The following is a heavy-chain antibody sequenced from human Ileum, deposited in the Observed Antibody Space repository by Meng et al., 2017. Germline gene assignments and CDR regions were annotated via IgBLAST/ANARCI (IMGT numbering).Heavy chain of an antibody. CDR3: ARVGYYDSSNYYAYFKY. V-gene: IGHV3-74*01. CDR2: IDSDGSDI. CDR1: GFTLSTYW. D-gene: IGHD3-22*01. Sequence: GGSLRLSCAASGFTLSTYWMHRVRQAPGKGLEWVSRIDSDGSDITYADSVKGRFTISRDNAKNTLYLQMNSLRAEDTALYYCARVGYYDSSNYYAYFKYWGQGTLVTVSS. J-gene: IGHJ1*01.